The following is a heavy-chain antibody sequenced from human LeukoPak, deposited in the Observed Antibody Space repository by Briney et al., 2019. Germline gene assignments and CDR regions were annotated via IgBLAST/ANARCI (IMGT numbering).Heavy chain of an antibody. V-gene: IGHV3-21*01. Sequence: GGSLRLSCAASGFTFSSFSMNWVRQAPGKGLEWVSSISSSSSYIYYADSVKGRFTISRDNAKNSLYLQMNSLRAEDTAVYYCARPPFGYSYGEGAFDIWGQGTMVTVSS. CDR1: GFTFSSFS. D-gene: IGHD5-18*01. J-gene: IGHJ3*02. CDR3: ARPPFGYSYGEGAFDI. CDR2: ISSSSSYI.